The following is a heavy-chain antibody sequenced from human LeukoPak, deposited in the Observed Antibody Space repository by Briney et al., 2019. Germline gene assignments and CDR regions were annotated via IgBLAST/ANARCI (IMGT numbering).Heavy chain of an antibody. CDR2: IIPIFGTA. CDR1: GYTFTSYG. Sequence: SVKVSCKASGYTFTSYGISWVRQAPGQGLEWMGGIIPIFGTANYAQKFQGRVTITADESTSTAYMELSSLRSEDTAVYYCARGPTQGTIFGVVIIPQFDYFDYWGQGTLVTVSS. D-gene: IGHD3-3*01. V-gene: IGHV1-69*13. CDR3: ARGPTQGTIFGVVIIPQFDYFDY. J-gene: IGHJ4*02.